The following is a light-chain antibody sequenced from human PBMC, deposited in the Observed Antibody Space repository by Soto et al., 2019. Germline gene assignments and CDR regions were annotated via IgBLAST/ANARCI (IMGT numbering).Light chain of an antibody. Sequence: PGSSSPGDTGNHFFTANSPNTGKNYVSWYQQLPGTAPKLLIYDNNQRPSGIPDRFSGSKSGTSATLGITGLQTGHEADYYCGTWDSSLSAVVFGGGTKVTVL. CDR3: GTWDSSLSAVV. CDR1: SPNTGKNY. CDR2: DNN. J-gene: IGLJ2*01. V-gene: IGLV1-51*01.